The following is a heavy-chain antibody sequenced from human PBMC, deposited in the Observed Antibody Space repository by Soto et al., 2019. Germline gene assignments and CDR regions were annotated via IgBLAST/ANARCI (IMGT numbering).Heavy chain of an antibody. CDR1: GFTFSSYW. V-gene: IGHV3-74*01. CDR2: IYTDGSRT. J-gene: IGHJ6*02. D-gene: IGHD3-16*01. CDR3: ERGLMHLYGMDV. Sequence: EVQLVESGGGLVQPGGSLRLSCAASGFTFSSYWMHWVRQAPGKGLVWVSRIYTDGSRTNYADSVKGRFTISRDNAKNTLYLQLNRLRAEDTAVYYCERGLMHLYGMDVWGQGTTVTVSS.